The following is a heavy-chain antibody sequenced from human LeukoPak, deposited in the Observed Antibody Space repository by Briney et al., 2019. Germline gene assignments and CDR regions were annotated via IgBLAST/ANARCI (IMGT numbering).Heavy chain of an antibody. CDR2: ISSSSSTI. J-gene: IGHJ4*02. V-gene: IGHV3-48*01. CDR3: ARVYYGSGSPRHFDY. CDR1: GFTFSSYS. D-gene: IGHD3-10*01. Sequence: GGSLRLSCAASGFTFSSYSMNWVRQAPGKGLEWVSYISSSSSTIYYADSVKGRFTISRDNAKNSLYLQMNSLGAEDTAVYYCARVYYGSGSPRHFDYWGQGTLVTVSS.